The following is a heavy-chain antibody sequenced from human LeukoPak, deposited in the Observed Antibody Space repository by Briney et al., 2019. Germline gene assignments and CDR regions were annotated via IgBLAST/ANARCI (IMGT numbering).Heavy chain of an antibody. CDR1: GFTVSSNY. J-gene: IGHJ4*02. D-gene: IGHD3-22*01. CDR2: IYSSGNT. CDR3: ARDYYDSSGYLVTPFDY. V-gene: IGHV3-53*01. Sequence: GGSLRLSCAASGFTVSSNYMSRVRQAPGKGLEWVSVIYSSGNTYYADSVKGRFTISRDNSKNTLYLQMNSLRAEDTAVYYCARDYYDSSGYLVTPFDYWGQGTLVTVSS.